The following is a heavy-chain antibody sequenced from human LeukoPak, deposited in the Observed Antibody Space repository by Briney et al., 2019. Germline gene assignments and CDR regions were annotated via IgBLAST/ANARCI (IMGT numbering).Heavy chain of an antibody. CDR3: ARDLSSGAAAGTFDI. Sequence: GGSLRLSCAASGFTFSSYAMHWVRQAPGKGLEWVAVISYDGSNKYYADSVKGRFTISRDNAKNSLYLQMNSLRAEDTAVYYCARDLSSGAAAGTFDIWGQGTMVTVSS. CDR2: ISYDGSNK. D-gene: IGHD6-13*01. V-gene: IGHV3-30-3*01. CDR1: GFTFSSYA. J-gene: IGHJ3*02.